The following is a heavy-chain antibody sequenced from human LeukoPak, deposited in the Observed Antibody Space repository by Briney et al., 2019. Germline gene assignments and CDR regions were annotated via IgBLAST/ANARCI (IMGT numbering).Heavy chain of an antibody. CDR2: ISYDGSNK. Sequence: ALRLSCAASGFTFSSYPMHWVRQAPGKGLEWVAVISYDGSNKYYADSVKGRFTISRDNSKNTLYLQMNSLRAEDTAVYYCARDLLYSSSWGNWFDPWGQGTLVTVSS. D-gene: IGHD6-13*01. CDR1: GFTFSSYP. CDR3: ARDLLYSSSWGNWFDP. J-gene: IGHJ5*02. V-gene: IGHV3-30-3*01.